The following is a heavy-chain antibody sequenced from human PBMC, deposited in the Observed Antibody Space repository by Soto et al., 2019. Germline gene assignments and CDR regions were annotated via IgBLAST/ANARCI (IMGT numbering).Heavy chain of an antibody. CDR1: GFAFSRYG. Sequence: PGGSLRLSCSASGFAFSRYGIHWVRQAPGKGLQYVSTINHNGTSTYYADCVKDRFTISRDNSKNAVYLQMSSLRPDDTAVYYCLSATYYYDSGTYYKTLDSWGQGTLVTVYS. CDR2: INHNGTST. D-gene: IGHD3-10*01. J-gene: IGHJ4*02. V-gene: IGHV3-64D*06. CDR3: LSATYYYDSGTYYKTLDS.